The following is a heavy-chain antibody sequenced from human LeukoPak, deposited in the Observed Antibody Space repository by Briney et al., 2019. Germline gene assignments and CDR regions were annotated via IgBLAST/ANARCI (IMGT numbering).Heavy chain of an antibody. D-gene: IGHD1-26*01. Sequence: SETLPLTCTVSGGSISNYYWSWIRQPAGKGLEWIGRIHSSGRIHHNPSLNSRVTMSVDTSKNQFSLKLNYVTAADTAVYYCARTSATGATYFDYWGQGTLVTVSS. J-gene: IGHJ4*02. CDR2: IHSSGRI. CDR1: GGSISNYY. CDR3: ARTSATGATYFDY. V-gene: IGHV4-4*07.